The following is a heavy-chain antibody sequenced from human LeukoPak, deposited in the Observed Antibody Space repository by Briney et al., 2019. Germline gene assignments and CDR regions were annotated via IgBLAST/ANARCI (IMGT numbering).Heavy chain of an antibody. D-gene: IGHD3-9*01. J-gene: IGHJ3*02. CDR3: ARSFYDILTARMGAFDI. CDR2: IRAYNGNT. V-gene: IGHV1-18*01. CDR1: GYTFTSYG. Sequence: ASVKVSCKASGYTFTSYGISWVGQAPGQGLEWMGRIRAYNGNTNYAQKLQGRVTMTTDTSTSTAYMELRSLRSDDTAVYYCARSFYDILTARMGAFDIWGQGTMVTVSS.